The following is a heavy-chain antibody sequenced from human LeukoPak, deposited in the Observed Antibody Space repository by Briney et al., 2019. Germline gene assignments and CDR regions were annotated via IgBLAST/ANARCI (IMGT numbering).Heavy chain of an antibody. V-gene: IGHV3-30*01. CDR2: ISDDGRRK. Sequence: GRSLRLSCAASGFTFSSYTLHWVRQAPGKGLEWVALISDDGRRKDYVDSVKGRLSIYRDNSENTMFLQMNNPRPEDTAVYYCVTMELTFCGGDCESEQFQAWGQGTLVIVSS. J-gene: IGHJ1*01. CDR3: VTMELTFCGGDCESEQFQA. D-gene: IGHD2-21*02. CDR1: GFTFSSYT.